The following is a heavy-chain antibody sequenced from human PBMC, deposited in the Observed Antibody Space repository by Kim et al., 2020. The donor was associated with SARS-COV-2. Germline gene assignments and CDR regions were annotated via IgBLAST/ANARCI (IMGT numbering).Heavy chain of an antibody. Sequence: GGSLRLSCAASGFTFSSYAMHWVRQAPGKGLEWVAVISYDGSNKYYADSVKGRFTISRDNSKNTLYLQMNSLRAEDTAVYYCARGFSSCLSNWFDPLRQG. D-gene: IGHD6-13*01. V-gene: IGHV3-30*04. J-gene: IGHJ5*02. CDR2: ISYDGSNK. CDR1: GFTFSSYA. CDR3: ARGFSSCLSNWFDP.